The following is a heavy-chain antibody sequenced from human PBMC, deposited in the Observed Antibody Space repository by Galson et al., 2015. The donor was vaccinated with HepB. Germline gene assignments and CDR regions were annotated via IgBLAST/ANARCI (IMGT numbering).Heavy chain of an antibody. Sequence: SVKVSCKASGYTFTSYYMHWVRQAPGQGLEWMGIINPSGGSTSYAQKFQGRVTMTRDTSTSTVYMELSSLRSEDTAVYYCARDRRGYSSSAHIDYWGQGTLVTVSS. V-gene: IGHV1-46*03. CDR1: GYTFTSYY. CDR3: ARDRRGYSSSAHIDY. D-gene: IGHD6-6*01. CDR2: INPSGGST. J-gene: IGHJ4*02.